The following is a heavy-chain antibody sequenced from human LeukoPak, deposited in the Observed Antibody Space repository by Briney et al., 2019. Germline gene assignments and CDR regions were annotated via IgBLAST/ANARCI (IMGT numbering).Heavy chain of an antibody. Sequence: GGSLRLSCAASGFTFDDYAMHWVRHAPGKGLEWVSGISWNSDSVGYADSVKGRFTISRDNAKNSLYLQMNSLRAEDTAVYYCARDLRGEDIVVVPAAMVAFDIWGQGTMVTVSS. CDR3: ARDLRGEDIVVVPAAMVAFDI. J-gene: IGHJ3*02. CDR2: ISWNSDSV. CDR1: GFTFDDYA. D-gene: IGHD2-2*01. V-gene: IGHV3-9*01.